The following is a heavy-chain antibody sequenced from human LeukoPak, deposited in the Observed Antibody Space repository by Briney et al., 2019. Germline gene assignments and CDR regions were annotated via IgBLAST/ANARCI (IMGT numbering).Heavy chain of an antibody. Sequence: PSETLSLTCTVSGGSSSSYYWSWIRQPPGKGLEWIGYIYYSGSTNYNPSLKSRVTISVDTSKNQFSLKLSSVTAADTAVYYCARFAYCGGDCWVYYYYYCMDLWGQGTTVTVSS. CDR2: IYYSGST. D-gene: IGHD2-21*02. V-gene: IGHV4-59*08. CDR3: ARFAYCGGDCWVYYYYYCMDL. CDR1: GGSSSSYY. J-gene: IGHJ6*02.